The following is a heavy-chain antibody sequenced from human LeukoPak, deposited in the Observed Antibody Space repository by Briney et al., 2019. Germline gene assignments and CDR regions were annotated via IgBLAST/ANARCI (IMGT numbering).Heavy chain of an antibody. CDR3: AGRARGTYYIDS. D-gene: IGHD1-26*01. CDR1: GASISSHY. J-gene: IGHJ4*02. V-gene: IGHV4-4*07. CDR2: VYDSGSA. Sequence: SETLSLTCNVSGASISSHYWSWIRQPAGKRLEWIGRVYDSGSANYNPSLKDRVTISLDTSNNQFSLKLSSVTAADTAVYYCAGRARGTYYIDSWGQGTLVTVSS.